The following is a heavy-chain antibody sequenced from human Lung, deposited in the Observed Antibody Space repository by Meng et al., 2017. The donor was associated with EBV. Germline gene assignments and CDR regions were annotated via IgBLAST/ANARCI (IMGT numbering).Heavy chain of an antibody. V-gene: IGHV3-15*01. CDR3: TTLLELPVGVGY. J-gene: IGHJ4*02. Sequence: VRVGEYVVCLLKASGFLKLCGAASGFTFSNGWMSWSRQAPWVGLEWVGRIKSKTDGGTTDYAAPVKGRFTISRDDSKNTLYLQMNSLKTEDTAVYYCTTLLELPVGVGYWGQGTLVTVSS. D-gene: IGHD1-26*01. CDR2: IKSKTDGGTT. CDR1: GFTFSNGW.